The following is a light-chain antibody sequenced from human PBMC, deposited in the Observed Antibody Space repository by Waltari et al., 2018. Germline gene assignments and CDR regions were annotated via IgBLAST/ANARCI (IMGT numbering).Light chain of an antibody. Sequence: SALTPPPSASGSPGQSLTISGTGTRRNVGGFNYFSWYQQYPGKAPKVMIYEVSKRPSGVPDRFSGSKSGNTASLTVSGLQAEDEADYYCSSYAGSNTWVFGGGTRLTVL. CDR2: EVS. CDR3: SSYAGSNTWV. V-gene: IGLV2-8*01. J-gene: IGLJ3*02. CDR1: RRNVGGFNY.